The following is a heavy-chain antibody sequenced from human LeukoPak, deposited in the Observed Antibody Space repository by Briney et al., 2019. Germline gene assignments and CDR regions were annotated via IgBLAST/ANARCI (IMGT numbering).Heavy chain of an antibody. CDR3: ARERGGVGDAFDI. V-gene: IGHV4-39*07. CDR2: IYYSGST. J-gene: IGHJ3*02. D-gene: IGHD3-16*01. CDR1: GGSISSSSYY. Sequence: SETLSLTCTVSGGSISSSSYYWGWIRQPPGKGLEWIGSIYYSGSTYYNPSLKSRVTISVDTSKNQFSLKLSSVTAADTAVYYRARERGGVGDAFDIWGQGTMVTVSS.